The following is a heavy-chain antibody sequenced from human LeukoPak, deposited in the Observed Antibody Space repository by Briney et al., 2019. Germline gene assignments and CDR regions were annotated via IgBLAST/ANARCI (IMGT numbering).Heavy chain of an antibody. CDR2: IKQDGSEK. CDR3: AKVRVVFNWNYAYYFDS. CDR1: GFTFSSYW. J-gene: IGHJ4*02. D-gene: IGHD1-7*01. Sequence: PGGSLRLSCAASGFTFSSYWMSWVRQAPGKGLEWVANIKQDGSEKYYVDSVKGRFTISRDNSKNTLYLQMNSLRAEDTAVYYCAKVRVVFNWNYAYYFDSWGQGTLSPSPQ. V-gene: IGHV3-7*01.